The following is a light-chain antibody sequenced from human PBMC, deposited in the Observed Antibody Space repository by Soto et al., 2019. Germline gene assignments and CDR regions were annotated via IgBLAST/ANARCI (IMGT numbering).Light chain of an antibody. V-gene: IGLV2-23*01. J-gene: IGLJ1*01. CDR1: SSDVGNYDL. CDR3: CSYAGGSSYV. CDR2: EGS. Sequence: QSALTQPASVSGSPGQSITISCTGTSSDVGNYDLVSWYQQHPGEAPKLMIYEGSKRPSGVSNRFSGSKSGNTASLTISGLQAEDEADYYCCSYAGGSSYVFGTGTKLTVL.